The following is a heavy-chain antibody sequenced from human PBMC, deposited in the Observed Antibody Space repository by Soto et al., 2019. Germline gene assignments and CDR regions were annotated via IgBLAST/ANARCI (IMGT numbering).Heavy chain of an antibody. V-gene: IGHV4-34*01. CDR2: INHSGST. D-gene: IGHD3-3*01. J-gene: IGHJ5*02. Sequence: ETLSLTCAVYGGSFSGYYWSWIRQPPGKGLEWIGEINHSGSTNYNPSLKSRVTISVDTSKNQFSLKLSSVTAADTAVYYCARGQGYDFWSGYYRPHFNWFDPWGQGTLVTVSS. CDR3: ARGQGYDFWSGYYRPHFNWFDP. CDR1: GGSFSGYY.